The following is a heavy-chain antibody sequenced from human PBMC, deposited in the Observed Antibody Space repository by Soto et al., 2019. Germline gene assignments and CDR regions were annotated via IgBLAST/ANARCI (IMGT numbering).Heavy chain of an antibody. J-gene: IGHJ4*02. Sequence: GSLRLSCAASGFTFSSYSMNWVRQAPGKGLEWVSSISSSSSYIYYADSVKGRFTISRDNAKNSLYLQMNSLRAEDTAVYYCARVGAEYSGYDSYFDYWGQGTLVTVSS. V-gene: IGHV3-21*01. CDR1: GFTFSSYS. D-gene: IGHD5-12*01. CDR3: ARVGAEYSGYDSYFDY. CDR2: ISSSSSYI.